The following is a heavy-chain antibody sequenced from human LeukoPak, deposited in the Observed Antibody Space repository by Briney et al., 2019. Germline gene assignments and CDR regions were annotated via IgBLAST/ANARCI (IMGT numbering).Heavy chain of an antibody. CDR1: GFTFSSYA. J-gene: IGHJ5*02. V-gene: IGHV3-23*01. D-gene: IGHD6-13*01. Sequence: GGSLRLSSAASGFTFSSYAMSWVRQAPGKGLEWVSAISGSGGSTYYADSVKGRFTISRDNSKNMLYLQMNSLRAEDTAVYYCAKHSSSWYKVGWFDPWGQGTLVTVSS. CDR2: ISGSGGST. CDR3: AKHSSSWYKVGWFDP.